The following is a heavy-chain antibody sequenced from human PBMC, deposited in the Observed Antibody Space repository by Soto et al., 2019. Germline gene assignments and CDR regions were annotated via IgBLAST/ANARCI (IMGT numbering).Heavy chain of an antibody. D-gene: IGHD2-21*02. V-gene: IGHV3-23*05. CDR1: GFNFRTYA. J-gene: IGHJ4*02. CDR3: TKRPMCAGDCWYFDD. CDR2: IDDGNSA. Sequence: EVRLLESGGGSEQRGGSLRLSCAASGFNFRTYAMYWVRQAPGKGLEWVSAIDDGNSAYYADSVKGRFIISRDNSKNTVYLQMDGLRVEDTAIYFCTKRPMCAGDCWYFDDWGQGILVTVSS.